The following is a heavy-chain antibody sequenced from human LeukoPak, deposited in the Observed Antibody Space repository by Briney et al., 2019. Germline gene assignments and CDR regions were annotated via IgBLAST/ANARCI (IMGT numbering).Heavy chain of an antibody. CDR2: INTNTGNP. V-gene: IGHV7-4-1*02. CDR1: GYTFTSNA. D-gene: IGHD1-26*01. J-gene: IGHJ4*02. Sequence: GASVKVSCKASGYTFTSNAMNWVRQAPGQGLECMGWINTNTGNPTYAQGFTGRFVFSLDTSVSTAYLQISSLKAEDTALYYCARASTPKVGATIYYFDYWGQGTLVTVSS. CDR3: ARASTPKVGATIYYFDY.